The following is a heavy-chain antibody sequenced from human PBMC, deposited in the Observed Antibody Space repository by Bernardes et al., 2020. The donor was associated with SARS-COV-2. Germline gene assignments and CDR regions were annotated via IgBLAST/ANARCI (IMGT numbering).Heavy chain of an antibody. CDR2: ISVSGGTS. CDR1: GFTFSSYA. CDR3: AKVGDGITMVRGVGYYYYGMDV. J-gene: IGHJ6*04. V-gene: IGHV3-23*01. Sequence: GGSLRLSCAASGFTFSSYAMSCVRQAPGKVLEWVSAISVSGGTSYYPDSVKGRFTISIDNSKNTLYLQMNILRAEDTAVYYCAKVGDGITMVRGVGYYYYGMDVWGKGTTVTVSS. D-gene: IGHD3-10*01.